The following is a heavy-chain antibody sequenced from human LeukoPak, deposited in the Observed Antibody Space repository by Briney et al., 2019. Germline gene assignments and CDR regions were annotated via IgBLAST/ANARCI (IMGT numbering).Heavy chain of an antibody. D-gene: IGHD3-10*01. V-gene: IGHV3-23*05. J-gene: IGHJ4*02. Sequence: GGSLRLSCAASGFIASGFPFSSYSMSWVRQAQGKGLEWVSTIYYADDYTYYADSVKGRFTISRDNAKNTLSLQMNSLRAEDTGVYFCLRSTSGSYGHFDFWGQGTLVTVSS. CDR1: GFPFSSYS. CDR3: LRSTSGSYGHFDF. CDR2: IYYADDYT.